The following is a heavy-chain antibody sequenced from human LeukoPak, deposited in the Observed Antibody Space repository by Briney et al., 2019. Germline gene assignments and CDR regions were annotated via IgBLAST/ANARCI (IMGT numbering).Heavy chain of an antibody. CDR1: GYSFTSYW. CDR2: IDPSDSYT. V-gene: IGHV5-10-1*01. J-gene: IGHJ5*02. Sequence: GESLRISCKGSGYSFTSYWISWVRQMPGKGLEWIGRIDPSDSYTNYSPSFQGHVTISADKSISTAYLQWGSLKASDTAMYYCARQDIAAANGFDPWGQGTLVTVSS. CDR3: ARQDIAAANGFDP. D-gene: IGHD6-13*01.